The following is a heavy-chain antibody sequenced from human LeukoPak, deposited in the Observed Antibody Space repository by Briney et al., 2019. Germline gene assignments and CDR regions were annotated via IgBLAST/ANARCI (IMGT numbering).Heavy chain of an antibody. CDR2: ISWNSGSI. D-gene: IGHD2-15*01. CDR3: AKGRYCSGGSCYSGFDP. Sequence: GGSLRLSCAASGFTFDDYAMHWVRQAPGKGLEWVSGISWNSGSIGYADSVKGRFTISRDNAKNSLYLQMNSLRAEDTALYYCAKGRYCSGGSCYSGFDPWGQGTPVTVSS. V-gene: IGHV3-9*01. J-gene: IGHJ5*02. CDR1: GFTFDDYA.